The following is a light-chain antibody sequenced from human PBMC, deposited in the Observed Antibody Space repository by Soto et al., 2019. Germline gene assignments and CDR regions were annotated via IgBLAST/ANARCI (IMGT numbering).Light chain of an antibody. CDR3: QQYNSPPPLT. Sequence: ESFIAHSQGPLSSSNRERAXXSCRASQSFSSNLAWYQQKPGQSSTLLIYVASTVATCIPSRFSCGRSGAEFNLTISSMPAEDFAVCYCQQYNSPPPLTFSGGTTVDIK. CDR1: QSFSSN. V-gene: IGKV3-15*01. CDR2: VAS. J-gene: IGKJ4*01.